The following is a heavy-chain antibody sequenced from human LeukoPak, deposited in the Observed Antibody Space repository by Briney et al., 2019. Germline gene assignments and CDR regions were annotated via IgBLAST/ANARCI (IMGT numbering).Heavy chain of an antibody. CDR1: GYTFTGYY. CDR3: ARKGGLVGLYDYYMDV. V-gene: IGHV1-2*02. J-gene: IGHJ6*03. CDR2: INPNSGGI. D-gene: IGHD2-8*01. Sequence: ASVKVSCKASGYTFTGYYMHWVRQAPGQGLEWMGWINPNSGGINYAQKFQGRVTMTRDTSISTAYMELSRLRSDDTAVYYCARKGGLVGLYDYYMDVWGKGTTVTVSS.